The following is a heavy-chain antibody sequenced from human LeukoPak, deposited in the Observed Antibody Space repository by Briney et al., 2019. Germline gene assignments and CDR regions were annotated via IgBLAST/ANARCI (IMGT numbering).Heavy chain of an antibody. CDR2: IAYDGSRA. Sequence: RTGGSLRLSCAGSGFTVGGYGMHWFRQTPGKGLEWVAVIAYDGSRAFYADFVKGRFTISRDNSKNTMSVQMDDLRAEDTAVYYCTRYNNDHFDYWGKGTLVTVSS. CDR3: TRYNNDHFDY. D-gene: IGHD1-14*01. CDR1: GFTVGGYG. J-gene: IGHJ4*02. V-gene: IGHV3-33*01.